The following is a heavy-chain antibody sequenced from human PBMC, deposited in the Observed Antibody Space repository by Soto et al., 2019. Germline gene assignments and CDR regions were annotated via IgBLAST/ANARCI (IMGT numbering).Heavy chain of an antibody. D-gene: IGHD5-12*01. J-gene: IGHJ4*02. CDR1: GFTFSSYA. Sequence: PGGSLRLSCAASGFTFSSYAMHWVRQAPGKGLEYVSAISSNGGSTYYANSVKGRFTISRDNSKNTLYLQMGSLRAEDMAVYYCARVPASGYAPYDYWGQGTLVTVSS. CDR2: ISSNGGST. V-gene: IGHV3-64*01. CDR3: ARVPASGYAPYDY.